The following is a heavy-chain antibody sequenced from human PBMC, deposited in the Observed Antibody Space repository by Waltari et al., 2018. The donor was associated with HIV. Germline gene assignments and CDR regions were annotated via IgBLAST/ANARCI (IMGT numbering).Heavy chain of an antibody. V-gene: IGHV4-4*07. J-gene: IGHJ5*02. D-gene: IGHD3-3*01. CDR1: GGSLNRYY. Sequence: QVQLQESGPGLLKPSATLSLTCTVSGGSLNRYYWRWIRQPAGKGLEWIGRIYSSGSTNYNPSLKSRITMSVDTSKNMFSLKVSSVTAADTAVYYCAREDYDFWSGYNYNWFDPWGQGTLVTVSS. CDR2: IYSSGST. CDR3: AREDYDFWSGYNYNWFDP.